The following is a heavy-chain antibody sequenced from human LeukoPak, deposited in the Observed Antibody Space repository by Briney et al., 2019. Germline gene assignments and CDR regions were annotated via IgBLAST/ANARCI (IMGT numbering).Heavy chain of an antibody. CDR1: GFIVSDSG. V-gene: IGHV3-30*18. CDR3: AKDRGYGTMVRGVSLDY. J-gene: IGHJ4*02. CDR2: MSYDGNTN. Sequence: GGSLRLSCAASGFIVSDSGIHWVRQAPGKGLEWVALMSYDGNTNYFADSVKGRFTISRDNSKNTLYLQMNSLRAEDTAVYYCAKDRGYGTMVRGVSLDYWGQGTLVTVSS. D-gene: IGHD3-10*01.